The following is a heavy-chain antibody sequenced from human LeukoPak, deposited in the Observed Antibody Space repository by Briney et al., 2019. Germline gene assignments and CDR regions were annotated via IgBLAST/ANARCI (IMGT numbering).Heavy chain of an antibody. J-gene: IGHJ6*02. CDR1: GFTFSSYA. CDR3: AKYHSSSWSYYYYGMDV. D-gene: IGHD6-13*01. Sequence: GGSLRLSCAASGFTFSSYAMSWVRQAPGKGLEWVSAISGSGGSTYYADSVKGRFTISRNNSENTLYLQMNSLRAEDTAVYYCAKYHSSSWSYYYYGMDVWGQGTTVTVSS. CDR2: ISGSGGST. V-gene: IGHV3-23*01.